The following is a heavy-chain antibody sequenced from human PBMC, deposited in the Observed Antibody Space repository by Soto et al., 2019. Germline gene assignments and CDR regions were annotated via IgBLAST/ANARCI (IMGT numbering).Heavy chain of an antibody. CDR2: ISGSGGST. J-gene: IGHJ6*02. V-gene: IGHV3-23*01. CDR3: AKDRGSSWYGCHYYYYYGMDV. D-gene: IGHD6-13*01. CDR1: GFTFSSYA. Sequence: EVQLLESGGGLVQPGGSLRLSCAASGFTFSSYAMSWVRQAPGKGLEWVSAISGSGGSTYYADSVKGRFTISRDNSKNTLYLQMNSLRAEDTAVYYCAKDRGSSWYGCHYYYYYGMDVWGQGTTVTVSS.